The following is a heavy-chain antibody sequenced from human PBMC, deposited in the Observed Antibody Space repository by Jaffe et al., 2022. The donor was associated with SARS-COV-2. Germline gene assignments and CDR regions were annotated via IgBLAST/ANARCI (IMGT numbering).Heavy chain of an antibody. J-gene: IGHJ4*02. CDR2: ISYDGSNK. V-gene: IGHV3-30*18. D-gene: IGHD3-10*01. Sequence: QVQLVESGGGVVQPGRSLRLSCAASGFTFSSYGMHWVRQAPGKGLEWVAVISYDGSNKYYADSVKGRFTISRDNSKNTLYLQMNSLRAEDTAVYYCAKWLGELDYFDYWGQGTLVTVSS. CDR1: GFTFSSYG. CDR3: AKWLGELDYFDY.